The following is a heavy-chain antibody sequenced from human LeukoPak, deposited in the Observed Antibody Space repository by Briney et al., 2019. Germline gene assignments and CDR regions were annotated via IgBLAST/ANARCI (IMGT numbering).Heavy chain of an antibody. CDR3: AARYCSSTTCLFDY. J-gene: IGHJ4*02. V-gene: IGHV4-39*01. Sequence: PSETLSLACTVSGGSISSSGYYWGWVRQPPGKGLEWIGSIYYSGSTYYNPSLKSRVTISKDTSKNQFSLKLSSVTAADTAVYYCAARYCSSTTCLFDYWGQGTLVSVSS. CDR1: GGSISSSGYY. D-gene: IGHD2-2*01. CDR2: IYYSGST.